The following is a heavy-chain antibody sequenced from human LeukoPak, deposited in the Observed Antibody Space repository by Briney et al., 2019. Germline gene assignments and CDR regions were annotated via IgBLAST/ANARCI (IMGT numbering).Heavy chain of an antibody. V-gene: IGHV4-4*02. D-gene: IGHD6-6*01. J-gene: IGHJ4*02. CDR1: GGSISSSNW. CDR2: IYHSGST. CDR3: ARATRAARHFDY. Sequence: PSETLSLTCAVSGGSISSSNWWSWVRQPPGKGLEWIGEIYHSGSTYNNPSLKSRVTISVDTSKNQFSLKLSSVTAADTAVYYCARATRAARHFDYWGQGTLVTVSS.